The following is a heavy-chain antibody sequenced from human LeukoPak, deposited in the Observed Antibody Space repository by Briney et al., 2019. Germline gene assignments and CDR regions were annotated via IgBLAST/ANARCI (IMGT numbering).Heavy chain of an antibody. Sequence: GASVKVSCKASGYTFTSYYMHWVRQAPGQGLEWMGIINPNGGGTTYAQKFQGRVTMTRDTSISTAYMELSRLRSDDTAVYYCARGTGEGYTYSRYYFDYWGQGTLVTVSS. CDR2: INPNGGGT. V-gene: IGHV1-46*01. J-gene: IGHJ4*02. CDR1: GYTFTSYY. CDR3: ARGTGEGYTYSRYYFDY. D-gene: IGHD5-18*01.